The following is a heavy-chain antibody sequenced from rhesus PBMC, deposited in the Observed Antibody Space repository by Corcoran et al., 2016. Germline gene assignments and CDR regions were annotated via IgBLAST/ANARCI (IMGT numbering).Heavy chain of an antibody. D-gene: IGHD4-23*01. Sequence: QLQLQESGPGLVKPSETLSVTCAVSGGSISRHYWSWIRQPPGKGLEWIRRIYGSGSTPNSDPTLNSRVTLSVDTSKNQLSLKLSSVTAADTAVYYCAKGYSNPWGYFEFWGQGALVTVSS. CDR1: GGSISRHY. J-gene: IGHJ1*01. V-gene: IGHV4-169*01. CDR3: AKGYSNPWGYFEF. CDR2: IYGSGSTP.